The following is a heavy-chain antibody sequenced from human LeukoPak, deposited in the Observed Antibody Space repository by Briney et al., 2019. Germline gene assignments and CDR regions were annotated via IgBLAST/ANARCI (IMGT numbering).Heavy chain of an antibody. D-gene: IGHD1-26*01. CDR3: VVGQWEPKGAH. V-gene: IGHV4-34*01. Sequence: SETLSLTRALYGGSLSGYFWNWIRHPPGKGLEWIGEVDHSGCVNYNPSLKSRVSISLDTSRNQFSLKVNSVAAADTAVYCCVVGQWEPKGAHWGQGTLVTISS. J-gene: IGHJ4*02. CDR2: VDHSGCV. CDR1: GGSLSGYF.